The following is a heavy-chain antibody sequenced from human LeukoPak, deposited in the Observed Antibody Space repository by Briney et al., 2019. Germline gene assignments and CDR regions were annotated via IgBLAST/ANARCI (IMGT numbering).Heavy chain of an antibody. CDR3: ARVFQTSYYYYGMDV. V-gene: IGHV1-69*13. D-gene: IGHD2-21*01. Sequence: ASVKVSCKASGGTFSRYAISWVRQAPGQGLEWMGGIIPIFGTANYAQKFQGRVTITADESTSTAYMELSSLRSEDTAVYYCARVFQTSYYYYGMDVWGQGTTVTVSS. J-gene: IGHJ6*02. CDR2: IIPIFGTA. CDR1: GGTFSRYA.